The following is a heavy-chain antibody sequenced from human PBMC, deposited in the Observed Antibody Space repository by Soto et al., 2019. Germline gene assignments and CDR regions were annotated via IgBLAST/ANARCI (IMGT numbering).Heavy chain of an antibody. J-gene: IGHJ4*02. V-gene: IGHV3-30-3*01. Sequence: SLRLSCAASGFTFSSYAMHWVRQAPGKGLEWVAVISYDGSNKYYADSVKGRFTISRDNSKNTLYLQMNSLRAEDTAVYYCARARMTTIDYWGQGTLVTVSS. CDR2: ISYDGSNK. CDR1: GFTFSSYA. CDR3: ARARMTTIDY. D-gene: IGHD4-17*01.